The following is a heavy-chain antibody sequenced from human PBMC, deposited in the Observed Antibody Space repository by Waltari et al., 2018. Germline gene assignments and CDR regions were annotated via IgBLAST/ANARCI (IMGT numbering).Heavy chain of an antibody. V-gene: IGHV4-39*01. CDR2: IYYSGST. CDR1: GGSISSSSYY. Sequence: QLQLQESGPGLVKPSETLSLTCTVSGGSISSSSYYWGWIRQSPGKGLEWIGSIYYSGSTYYNPTCKSRVTISGDTSKNQFSLKLSSVTAADTAVYYCARHWKKSGYRFDPWGQGTLVTVSS. CDR3: ARHWKKSGYRFDP. D-gene: IGHD5-12*01. J-gene: IGHJ5*02.